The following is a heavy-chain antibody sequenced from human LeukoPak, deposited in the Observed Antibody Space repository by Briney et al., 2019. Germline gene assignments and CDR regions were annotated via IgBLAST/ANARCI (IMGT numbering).Heavy chain of an antibody. J-gene: IGHJ3*02. Sequence: KPSETLSLTRTVAGGPISSDNWSWIRQPPGRGLEWIGYISDSGSTNHNPSLKSRVTISADTSKNQFSLRLRSVTAADTAVYFCARFRYCSGGRCYGEAFDIWGRGTMVTVSS. CDR3: ARFRYCSGGRCYGEAFDI. CDR2: ISDSGST. CDR1: GGPISSDN. D-gene: IGHD2-15*01. V-gene: IGHV4-59*08.